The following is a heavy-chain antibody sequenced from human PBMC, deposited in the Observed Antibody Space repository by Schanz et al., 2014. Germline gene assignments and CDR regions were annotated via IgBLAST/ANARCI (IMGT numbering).Heavy chain of an antibody. Sequence: QVQLVQSGTEVKKPGASMKISCKAFGYYFGGFGISWVRQAPGQGFEWMGWIGAFQGNTKYAQKSQDRVTLTSDTPASTAYMELRSLRPDDPAVYYCLRANPTQHVVLPDALRYWGQGTLVSVSS. CDR2: IGAFQGNT. V-gene: IGHV1-18*01. CDR3: LRANPTQHVVLPDALRY. CDR1: GYYFGGFG. J-gene: IGHJ4*02. D-gene: IGHD2-2*01.